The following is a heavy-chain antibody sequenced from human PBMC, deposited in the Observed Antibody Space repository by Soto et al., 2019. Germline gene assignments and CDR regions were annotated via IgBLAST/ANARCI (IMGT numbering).Heavy chain of an antibody. V-gene: IGHV1-69*12. CDR3: ARELATVVIGWFDP. J-gene: IGHJ5*02. Sequence: QVQLVQSGAEVKKPGSSVKVSCKASGGTFSSYAISWVRQAPGHGIEWMGGIIPIFGTANYAQKFQGRVTITADDSTRTAYMALSRLRSEDTAVYYCARELATVVIGWFDPWGQGTLVNVSS. CDR1: GGTFSSYA. CDR2: IIPIFGTA. D-gene: IGHD4-17*01.